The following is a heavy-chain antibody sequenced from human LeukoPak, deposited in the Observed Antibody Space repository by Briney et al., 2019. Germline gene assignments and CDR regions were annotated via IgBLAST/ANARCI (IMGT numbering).Heavy chain of an antibody. V-gene: IGHV3-53*01. Sequence: GGSLRLSCAASGFTFSNAWMSWVRQAPGKGLEWVSVIYSGGSTYYADSVKGRFTISRDNSKNTLYLQMNSLRAEDTAVYYCGSYSYSSSSKYFQHWGQGTLVTVSS. D-gene: IGHD6-6*01. CDR3: GSYSYSSSSKYFQH. J-gene: IGHJ1*01. CDR1: GFTFSNAW. CDR2: IYSGGST.